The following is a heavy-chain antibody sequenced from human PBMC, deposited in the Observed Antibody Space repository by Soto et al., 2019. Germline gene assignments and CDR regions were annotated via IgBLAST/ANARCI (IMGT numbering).Heavy chain of an antibody. CDR3: ARGDGYRSGWPFYFDS. Sequence: LRLSCAASGFSVSSNYMNWVRQAPGKGLEWVSVIYSGGNTYYADSVKGRFTISRDNSNNALSLQMNSLRAEDTAVYYCARGDGYRSGWPFYFDSWGQGTMVTVSS. CDR2: IYSGGNT. D-gene: IGHD6-19*01. V-gene: IGHV3-53*01. J-gene: IGHJ4*02. CDR1: GFSVSSNY.